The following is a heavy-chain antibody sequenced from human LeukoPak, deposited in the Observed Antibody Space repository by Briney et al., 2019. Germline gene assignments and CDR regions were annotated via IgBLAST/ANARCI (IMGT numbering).Heavy chain of an antibody. CDR1: GYTLTELS. Sequence: ASVKVSCKVSGYTLTELSMHWVRQAPGKGLEWMGGFDPEGGETIYAQKFQGRVTMTEDTSTDTAYMELSSLRSEDTAVYYCATDPIAVAPTGAEYFQHWGQGTLVTVSS. D-gene: IGHD6-19*01. CDR2: FDPEGGET. CDR3: ATDPIAVAPTGAEYFQH. J-gene: IGHJ1*01. V-gene: IGHV1-24*01.